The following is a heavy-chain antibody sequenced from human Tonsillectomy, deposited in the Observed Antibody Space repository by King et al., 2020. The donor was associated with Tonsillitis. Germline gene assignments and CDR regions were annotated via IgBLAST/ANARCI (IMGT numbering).Heavy chain of an antibody. CDR1: GFTFSSYS. V-gene: IGHV3-21*01. CDR2: ISSSSSYI. CDR3: ARDPGNSHEETSYYYYGMDV. Sequence: VQLVQSGGGLVKPGGSLRLSCAASGFTFSSYSMNWVRQAPGKGLEWVSSISSSSSYIYYADSVKGRFNISRDNAKNSLYLQMNSLRAEDTAGYYCARDPGNSHEETSYYYYGMDVWGQGTTVTVSS. D-gene: IGHD5-18*01. J-gene: IGHJ6*02.